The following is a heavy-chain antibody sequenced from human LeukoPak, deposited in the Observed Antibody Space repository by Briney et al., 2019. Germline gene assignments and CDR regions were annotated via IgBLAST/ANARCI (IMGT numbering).Heavy chain of an antibody. D-gene: IGHD2/OR15-2a*01. CDR3: ARERTTIVSGTTIGAY. Sequence: GGSLRLSCSASGFTFSSYEMNCVRQAPGKGLEWISYITGSGDTIYYADSVKGRFTISRDNAKNSLFLQMNSLTADDTAVYYCARERTTIVSGTTIGAYWGQGTLVTVSS. V-gene: IGHV3-48*03. J-gene: IGHJ4*02. CDR1: GFTFSSYE. CDR2: ITGSGDTI.